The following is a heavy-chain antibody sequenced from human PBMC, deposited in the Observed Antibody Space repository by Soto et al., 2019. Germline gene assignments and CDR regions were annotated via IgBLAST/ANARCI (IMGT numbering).Heavy chain of an antibody. CDR1: GFTFSSYW. Sequence: EVQLVESGGGLVQPGGSLRLSCAASGFTFSSYWMSWVRQAPGKGLEGGANIKQDGSEKYYVDSVKGRFTISSDNAQNSLYLQMTSLRAEDTAVYYCARDDIRKSYDLWSGHYTSDGFDIWGQGRMVTVSS. V-gene: IGHV3-7*01. J-gene: IGHJ3*02. CDR3: ARDDIRKSYDLWSGHYTSDGFDI. CDR2: IKQDGSEK. D-gene: IGHD3-3*01.